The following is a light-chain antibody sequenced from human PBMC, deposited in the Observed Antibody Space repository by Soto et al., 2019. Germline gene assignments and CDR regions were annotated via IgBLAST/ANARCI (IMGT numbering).Light chain of an antibody. V-gene: IGKV1-5*03. Sequence: DIQMTQSPSTLSASVGDRVTITCRASQSISTWLAWYQQKPGKAPKLLIYKASSLESGVPSSFSGSGSGTEFTLTISSLHPDDFATYYCQQYNNYPITFGGGTTVEIK. J-gene: IGKJ4*01. CDR3: QQYNNYPIT. CDR1: QSISTW. CDR2: KAS.